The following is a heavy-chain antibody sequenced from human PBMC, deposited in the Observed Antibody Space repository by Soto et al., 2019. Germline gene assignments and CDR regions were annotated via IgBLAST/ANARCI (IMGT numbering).Heavy chain of an antibody. CDR1: GGSINTFY. CDR3: AREGSYSAYNFAHGIQLWSFDF. CDR2: IFSSGST. J-gene: IGHJ4*02. V-gene: IGHV4-4*07. D-gene: IGHD5-12*01. Sequence: ASETLSLTCTVSGGSINTFYWSWVRQPAGKGLEWIGRIFSSGSTSFNPSLESRVAMSVDTSKNHFSLNLSSVTAADMAVYYCAREGSYSAYNFAHGIQLWSFDFWGQGALVTVSA.